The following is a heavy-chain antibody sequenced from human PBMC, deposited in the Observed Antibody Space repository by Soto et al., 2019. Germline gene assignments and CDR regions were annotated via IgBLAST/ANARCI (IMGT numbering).Heavy chain of an antibody. D-gene: IGHD3-10*01. V-gene: IGHV1-18*04. CDR3: ARRGPQYMDV. J-gene: IGHJ6*04. Sequence: QDHLLQSGDEVKSRGASVKVSCRPSGSTCFGAGVSWVRQAPGQGLEWWGGIIRYNGQTHYSQNLDGRVTMTKDTSTNTAYMELRSLRYDDTAVYNCARRGPQYMDVWGKGTTIIFSS. CDR2: IIRYNGQT. CDR1: GSTCFGAG.